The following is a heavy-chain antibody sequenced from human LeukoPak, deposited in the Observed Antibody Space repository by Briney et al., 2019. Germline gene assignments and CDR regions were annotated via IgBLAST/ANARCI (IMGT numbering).Heavy chain of an antibody. Sequence: PGGSLRLSCAASGFTFSNYTMHWVRQAPGKGLEWVAAISYDGSHKQYADSVKGRFTISRDNSKNTLYLQMNSLRAEDTAVYYCARDRGLCSGGRCYSGGFDYWGQGTLVTVSS. CDR3: ARDRGLCSGGRCYSGGFDY. CDR1: GFTFSNYT. CDR2: ISYDGSHK. D-gene: IGHD2-15*01. V-gene: IGHV3-30*04. J-gene: IGHJ4*02.